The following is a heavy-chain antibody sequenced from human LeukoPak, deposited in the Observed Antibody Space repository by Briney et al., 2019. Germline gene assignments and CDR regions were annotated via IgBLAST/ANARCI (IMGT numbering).Heavy chain of an antibody. Sequence: ASVKVSCKASGYTFTDFGISWVRQAPGQGLEWMGWISAYNGNKNYVQKFQGRVTMTRNTSISTAYMELSSLRSEDTAVYYCARSDETYYYDSSGYYALDWGQGTLVTVSS. V-gene: IGHV1-18*01. CDR2: ISAYNGNK. J-gene: IGHJ4*02. D-gene: IGHD3-22*01. CDR1: GYTFTDFG. CDR3: ARSDETYYYDSSGYYALD.